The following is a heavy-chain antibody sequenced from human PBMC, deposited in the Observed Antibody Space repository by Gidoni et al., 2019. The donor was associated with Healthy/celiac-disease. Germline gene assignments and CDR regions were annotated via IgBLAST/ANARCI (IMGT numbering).Heavy chain of an antibody. Sequence: QVQLQQSGPGLVKPSQTLSLTCAISGDSVPSNSAAWNWIRQSPSRGLEWLGRTYYRSKWYNDYAVSVKSRITINPDTSKNQFSLQLNSVTPEDTAVYYCARDFSYDYIWGSYRYFDYWGQGTLVTVSS. J-gene: IGHJ4*02. D-gene: IGHD3-16*02. CDR2: TYYRSKWYN. CDR1: GDSVPSNSAA. V-gene: IGHV6-1*01. CDR3: ARDFSYDYIWGSYRYFDY.